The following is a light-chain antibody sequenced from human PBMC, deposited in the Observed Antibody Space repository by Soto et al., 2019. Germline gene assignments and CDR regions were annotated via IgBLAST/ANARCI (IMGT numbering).Light chain of an antibody. V-gene: IGKV3-11*01. Sequence: EIVLTQSPATLSLSPGERATLSCRASQSVRTYLAWYQHKPGQAPRLLIYDASKRATGIPARFSGSGSGTVFTLTISRLESEDFAYFSCPQRSTAFTFGPGTNVDIK. CDR3: PQRSTAFT. J-gene: IGKJ3*01. CDR1: QSVRTY. CDR2: DAS.